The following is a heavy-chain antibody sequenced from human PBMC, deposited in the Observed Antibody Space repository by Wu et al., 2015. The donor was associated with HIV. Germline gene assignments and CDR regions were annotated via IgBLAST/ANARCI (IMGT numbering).Heavy chain of an antibody. V-gene: IGHV4-30-4*08. Sequence: QVQLQESGPGLVKPSQTLSLLCTVSGDSINSGYYYWSWIRQPPGKGLEWIGYIYYSGSTDYNPSLKSRISISLDTSKNQFSLKLSSVTAADTAVYYCARRRGIYSTGYYFDLWGQGILVIVSS. D-gene: IGHD3-10*01. CDR3: ARRRGIYSTGYYFDL. CDR2: IYYSGST. J-gene: IGHJ4*02. CDR1: GDSINSGYYY.